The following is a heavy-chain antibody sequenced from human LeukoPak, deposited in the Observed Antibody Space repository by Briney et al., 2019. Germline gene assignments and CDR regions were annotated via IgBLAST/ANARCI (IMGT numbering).Heavy chain of an antibody. Sequence: GGSLRLSCAASGFTFSDYGMHWVRQAPGKGLEWVAVIWSDGSNKYYADSVKGRFTISRDNSKHMLYLQMNSLRAEDTALYSCARASGPFDYWGQGTLVTVSS. J-gene: IGHJ4*02. V-gene: IGHV3-33*01. D-gene: IGHD6-25*01. CDR2: IWSDGSNK. CDR1: GFTFSDYG. CDR3: ARASGPFDY.